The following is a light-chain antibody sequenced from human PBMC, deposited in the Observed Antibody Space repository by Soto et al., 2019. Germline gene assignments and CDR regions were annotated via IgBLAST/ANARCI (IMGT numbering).Light chain of an antibody. CDR1: QSISSY. V-gene: IGKV1-39*01. Sequence: DIQLTHSPSSLSASVVDRVTITCLASQSISSYLNWYQQKPGKAPKLLIYAASSLQSGVPSRFSGSGSGTDFTLTISSLQPEDFATYYCQQSYSTPPITFGQGTRLEIK. J-gene: IGKJ5*01. CDR3: QQSYSTPPIT. CDR2: AAS.